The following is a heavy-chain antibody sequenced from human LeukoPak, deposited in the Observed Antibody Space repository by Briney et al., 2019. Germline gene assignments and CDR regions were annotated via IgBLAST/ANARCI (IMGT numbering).Heavy chain of an antibody. D-gene: IGHD3-10*01. CDR3: ARDPRQSGSGSCSNWFDP. J-gene: IGHJ5*02. V-gene: IGHV1-69*04. CDR2: IIPILGIA. CDR1: GGTFSSYA. Sequence: VASVKVSCKASGGTFSSYAISWVRQAPGQGLEWMGRIIPILGIANYAQKFQGRVTITADKSTSTAYMELSSLRSEDTAVYYCARDPRQSGSGSCSNWFDPWGQGTLVTVSS.